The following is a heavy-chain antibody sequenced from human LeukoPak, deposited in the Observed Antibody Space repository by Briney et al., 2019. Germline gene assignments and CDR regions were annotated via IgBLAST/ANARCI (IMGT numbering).Heavy chain of an antibody. CDR1: GFSLRDYS. CDR3: ARDEARGYDFRPQDH. CDR2: ISSSSRYT. J-gene: IGHJ4*02. V-gene: IGHV3-21*01. Sequence: GGSLRLSCAASGFSLRDYSMDWVRQAPGKGLEWVSSISSSSRYTFYVDSVKGRFTISRDNAKNSLYVQMNGLRVEDTAVYYCARDEARGYDFRPQDHWGQGTLVSVSS. D-gene: IGHD3-3*01.